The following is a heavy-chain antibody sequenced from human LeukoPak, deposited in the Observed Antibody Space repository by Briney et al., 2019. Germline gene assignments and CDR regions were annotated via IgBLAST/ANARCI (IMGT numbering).Heavy chain of an antibody. CDR3: ARPGDGRSVYDY. Sequence: PGGSLRLSCAASGFTFSSYAMSWVRQAPGKGLEWVSAISGSGGSTYYADSVKGRFTISRDNSKNTLYLQMNVLRAEDTAVYYCARPGDGRSVYDYWGQGTLVTVSS. V-gene: IGHV3-23*01. CDR1: GFTFSSYA. CDR2: ISGSGGST. J-gene: IGHJ4*02. D-gene: IGHD3-16*01.